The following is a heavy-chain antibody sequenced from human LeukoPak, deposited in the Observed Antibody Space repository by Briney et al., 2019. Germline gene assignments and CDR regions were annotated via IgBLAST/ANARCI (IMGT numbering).Heavy chain of an antibody. V-gene: IGHV3-33*06. J-gene: IGHJ4*02. Sequence: GGSLRLSCAASGFTFSSYGMHWVRQAPGKGLEWAAVIWYDGSNKYYADSVKGRFTTSRDNSKNTLYLQMNSLRAEDTAVYYCAKVGHRGCSSTSCYSGYFDYWGQGTLVTVSS. D-gene: IGHD2-2*02. CDR1: GFTFSSYG. CDR2: IWYDGSNK. CDR3: AKVGHRGCSSTSCYSGYFDY.